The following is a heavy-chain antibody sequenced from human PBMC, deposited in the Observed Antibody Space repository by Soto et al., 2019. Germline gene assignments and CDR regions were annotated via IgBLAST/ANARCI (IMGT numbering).Heavy chain of an antibody. J-gene: IGHJ4*02. V-gene: IGHV3-53*02. D-gene: IGHD3-22*01. CDR3: ARRSSGYPYYFDY. CDR1: GFTVSTNY. Sequence: EVQLVETGGGLIQPGGSLRLSCAASGFTVSTNYMSWVRQAPGKGLEWVSLIYSGGSTYYADSVKGRFTNSSDNAKNTRYLQMNSLRAEDTAVYYCARRSSGYPYYFDYWGQGTLVTVSS. CDR2: IYSGGST.